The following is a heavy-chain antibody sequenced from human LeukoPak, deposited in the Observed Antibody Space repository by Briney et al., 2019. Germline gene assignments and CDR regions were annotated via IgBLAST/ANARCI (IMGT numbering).Heavy chain of an antibody. D-gene: IGHD1-26*01. CDR1: GYTFTSYD. V-gene: IGHV1-8*01. J-gene: IGHJ6*03. CDR3: ARAPEWGKSNYYYYMDV. Sequence: ASVKVSCKASGYTFTSYDINWVRQATGQGREWMGWMNPNSGNTGYAQKFQGRVTMTRNTSISTAYMELSSLRSEDTAMYYCARAPEWGKSNYYYYMDVWGKGTTVTVSS. CDR2: MNPNSGNT.